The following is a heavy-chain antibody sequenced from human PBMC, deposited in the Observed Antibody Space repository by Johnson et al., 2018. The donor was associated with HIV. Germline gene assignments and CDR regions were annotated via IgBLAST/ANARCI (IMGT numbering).Heavy chain of an antibody. Sequence: EVQLVESGGGLVQPGGSLRLSCAASGFTFSSYWMSWVRQAPGKGLEWVANIKQDGSEKYYVDSVKGRFTISRDNAKNSLYLQMNSLRAEDTAVYYCAREAGGGYESDAFDIWGQGTMVTVSS. J-gene: IGHJ3*02. CDR2: IKQDGSEK. CDR3: AREAGGGYESDAFDI. V-gene: IGHV3-7*01. D-gene: IGHD5-12*01. CDR1: GFTFSSYW.